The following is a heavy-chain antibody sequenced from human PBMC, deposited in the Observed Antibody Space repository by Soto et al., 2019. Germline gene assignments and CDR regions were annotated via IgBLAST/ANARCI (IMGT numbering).Heavy chain of an antibody. D-gene: IGHD4-17*01. Sequence: PGGSLRLSCAASGFTFSSYAMSWVRQAPGKGLEWVSAISGSGGSTYYADSVKGRFTISRDNSKNTLYLQMNSLRAEDTAVYYCAKRYSSLKTTVTNYYFDYWGQGTLVTVSS. J-gene: IGHJ4*02. CDR3: AKRYSSLKTTVTNYYFDY. CDR1: GFTFSSYA. V-gene: IGHV3-23*01. CDR2: ISGSGGST.